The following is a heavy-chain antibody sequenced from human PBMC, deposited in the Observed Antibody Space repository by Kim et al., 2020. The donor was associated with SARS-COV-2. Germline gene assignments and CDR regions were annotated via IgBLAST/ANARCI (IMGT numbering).Heavy chain of an antibody. CDR2: IYPGDSDT. Sequence: GESLKISCKGSGYSFTSYWIGWVRQMPGKGLEWMGIIYPGDSDTRYSPSFQGQVTISADKSISTAYLQWSSLKASDTAMYYCARHCSGGSCYSVGYYYGMDVWGQGTTVTVSS. D-gene: IGHD2-15*01. V-gene: IGHV5-51*01. CDR3: ARHCSGGSCYSVGYYYGMDV. CDR1: GYSFTSYW. J-gene: IGHJ6*02.